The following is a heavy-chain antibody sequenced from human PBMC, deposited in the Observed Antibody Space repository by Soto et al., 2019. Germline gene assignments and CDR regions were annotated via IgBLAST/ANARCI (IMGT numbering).Heavy chain of an antibody. CDR1: GFTFSGYG. V-gene: IGHV3-30*03. J-gene: IGHJ4*02. CDR3: ARDPPPMIIMDITYYFDY. Sequence: SLRLSCAASGFTFSGYGMHWVRQAPGKGLEWVAAISYDGSHNYYADSVKGRFTISRDNSKNTVYLQMNSLRAEDTAVYFCARDPPPMIIMDITYYFDYWGQGTLVTVS. D-gene: IGHD3-22*01. CDR2: ISYDGSHN.